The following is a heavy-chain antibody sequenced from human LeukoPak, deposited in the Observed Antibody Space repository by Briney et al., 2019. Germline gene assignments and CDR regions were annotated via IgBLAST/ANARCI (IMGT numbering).Heavy chain of an antibody. J-gene: IGHJ6*03. Sequence: ASVKVSCKASGGTFSSYAISWVRQAPGQGLEWMGGIIPIFGTANYAQKFQGRVTITPDESTRKDYMELSSLRSVDTPVYFCAREGSSSSLDYYYYYMDVWGKGTTVTVSS. D-gene: IGHD6-6*01. V-gene: IGHV1-69*13. CDR3: AREGSSSSLDYYYYYMDV. CDR2: IIPIFGTA. CDR1: GGTFSSYA.